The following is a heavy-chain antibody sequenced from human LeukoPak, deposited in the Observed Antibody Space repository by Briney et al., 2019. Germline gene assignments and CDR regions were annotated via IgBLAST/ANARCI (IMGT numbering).Heavy chain of an antibody. D-gene: IGHD3-10*01. V-gene: IGHV3-30*02. CDR2: IPSDGTNK. J-gene: IGHJ3*02. CDR1: GFTFNSFV. CDR3: AKSFNLDYYGSGRTAFDI. Sequence: GGSLRLSCAASGFTFNSFVMHWVRQAPGKGLEWVAFIPSDGTNKYYADSVRGRFTISRDNSKNTLSLQMNSLRAEDTAVYYCAKSFNLDYYGSGRTAFDIWGQGTMVTVSS.